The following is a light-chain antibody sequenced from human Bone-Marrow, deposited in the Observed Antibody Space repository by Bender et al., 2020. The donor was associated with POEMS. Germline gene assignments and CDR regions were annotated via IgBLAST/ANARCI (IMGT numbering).Light chain of an antibody. V-gene: IGLV2-8*01. CDR2: EVN. Sequence: QSALTQPPSASGSPGQSVTISCTGTSSDVGGYDYVSWYQQHPGKAPKLIIYEVNKRPSGVPDRFSGSKSGNTASLTVSGLRAEDEADFYCSSYAGSNNLRVFGTGTKVTVL. CDR3: SSYAGSNNLRV. CDR1: SSDVGGYDY. J-gene: IGLJ1*01.